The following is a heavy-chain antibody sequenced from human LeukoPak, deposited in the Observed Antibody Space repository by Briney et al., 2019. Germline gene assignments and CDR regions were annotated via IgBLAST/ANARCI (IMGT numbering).Heavy chain of an antibody. V-gene: IGHV4-4*09. CDR2: IYTSGST. CDR1: GGSISSYY. CDR3: ARLRIAARPVWFDP. Sequence: SDTLSLTCTVSGGSISSYYWSWIRQPPGKGLEWIWYIYTSGSTNYNPSLKSRVTISVDTSKNQFSLKLSSVTAADTAVYYCARLRIAARPVWFDPWGQGTLVTVSS. J-gene: IGHJ5*02. D-gene: IGHD6-6*01.